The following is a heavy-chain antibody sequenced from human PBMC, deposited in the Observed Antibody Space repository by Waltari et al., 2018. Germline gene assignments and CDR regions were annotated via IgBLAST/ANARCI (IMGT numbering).Heavy chain of an antibody. D-gene: IGHD2-8*02. V-gene: IGHV3-7*01. CDR2: IKQDGSEK. Sequence: EVQLVESGGGLVQPGGSLRLSCAASGFTFSSYWMSWVRQAPGKGLEWVANIKQDGSEKYYVDSVKGRFTISRDNAKNSLYLQMNSLRAEDTAVYYCAREGGIVLVVYARAFDIWGQGTMVTVSS. CDR1: GFTFSSYW. J-gene: IGHJ3*02. CDR3: AREGGIVLVVYARAFDI.